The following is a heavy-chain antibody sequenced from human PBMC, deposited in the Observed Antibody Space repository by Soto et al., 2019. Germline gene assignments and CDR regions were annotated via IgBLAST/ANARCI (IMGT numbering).Heavy chain of an antibody. Sequence: SETLSLTCTVSGGSISSYYWSWIRQPPGKGLEWIGYIYYSGSTNYNPSLKSRVTISVDTSKNQFSLKLSSVTAADTAVYYCARHFLGAATPWADFDYRGQGTLVTVSS. CDR1: GGSISSYY. D-gene: IGHD3-16*01. J-gene: IGHJ4*02. CDR2: IYYSGST. V-gene: IGHV4-59*08. CDR3: ARHFLGAATPWADFDY.